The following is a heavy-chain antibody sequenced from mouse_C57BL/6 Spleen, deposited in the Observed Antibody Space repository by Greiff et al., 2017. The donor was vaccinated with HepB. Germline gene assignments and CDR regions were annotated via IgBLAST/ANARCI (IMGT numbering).Heavy chain of an antibody. CDR1: GYTFTDYE. Sequence: QVQLKESGAELVRPGASVTLSCKASGYTFTDYEMHWVKQTPVHGLEWIGAIDPETGGTAYNQKFKGKAILTADKSSSTAYMELRSLTSEDSAVYYCTRKGNGNRAWFAYWGQGTLVTVSA. CDR2: IDPETGGT. CDR3: TRKGNGNRAWFAY. V-gene: IGHV1-15*01. D-gene: IGHD2-1*01. J-gene: IGHJ3*01.